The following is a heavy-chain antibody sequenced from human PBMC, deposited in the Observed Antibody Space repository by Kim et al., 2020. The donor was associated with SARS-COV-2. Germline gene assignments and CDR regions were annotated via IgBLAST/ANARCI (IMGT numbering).Heavy chain of an antibody. V-gene: IGHV3-74*01. CDR3: ATGFIGHGSKSD. CDR1: GFTFSDFW. CDR2: ISQDGTTA. J-gene: IGHJ4*02. D-gene: IGHD2-2*01. Sequence: GGSLRLSCAASGFTFSDFWMHWVRQAPGQGLMWVSRISQDGTTANYADSVKDRFIISRDNAKNTLHLQMNSLRAEDTAVYYCATGFIGHGSKSDWGQGTLVTVSS.